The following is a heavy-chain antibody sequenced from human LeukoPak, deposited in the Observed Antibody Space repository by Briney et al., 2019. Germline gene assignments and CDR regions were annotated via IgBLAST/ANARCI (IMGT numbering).Heavy chain of an antibody. CDR1: GYSFANYW. J-gene: IGHJ4*02. D-gene: IGHD5-12*01. V-gene: IGHV5-51*01. CDR2: IYPGDSDT. Sequence: GGSLRLSCKGSGYSFANYWIVWVRQMPGKGLELMGVIYPGDSDTRYSPSFQGQVTISADKSISTAYLQWSSLKASDTAKYYCARRVSGYDVCDYWGQGTLVTVSS. CDR3: ARRVSGYDVCDY.